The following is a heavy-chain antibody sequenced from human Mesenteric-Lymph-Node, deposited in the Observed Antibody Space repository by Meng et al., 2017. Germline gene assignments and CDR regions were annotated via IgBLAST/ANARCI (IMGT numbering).Heavy chain of an antibody. Sequence: QGQLVQAGAEVKKPGAAVKVDGKASGYTFTSYGSSWVRQAPGQGLEWMGWISAYNGNTNYAQKLQGRVTMTTDTSTSTAYMELRSLRSDDTAVYYCARGGPNDFWSGYLDYWGQGTLVTVSS. J-gene: IGHJ4*02. CDR1: GYTFTSYG. V-gene: IGHV1-18*01. CDR2: ISAYNGNT. D-gene: IGHD3-3*01. CDR3: ARGGPNDFWSGYLDY.